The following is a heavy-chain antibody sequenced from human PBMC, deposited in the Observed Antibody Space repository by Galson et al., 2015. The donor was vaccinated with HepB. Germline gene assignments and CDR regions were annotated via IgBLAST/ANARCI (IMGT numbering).Heavy chain of an antibody. J-gene: IGHJ4*02. CDR2: ISTKRGNT. D-gene: IGHD3-9*01. CDR1: GYTFNKYG. CDR3: ARDVDWALDY. Sequence: SMKVSCKASGYTFNKYGISWVRQAPGQGLEWMGWISTKRGNTKHAQNFQGRVTMTTETSTNTAYMELRSLRSADTAVYYCARDVDWALDYWGQGTLVTVSS. V-gene: IGHV1-18*01.